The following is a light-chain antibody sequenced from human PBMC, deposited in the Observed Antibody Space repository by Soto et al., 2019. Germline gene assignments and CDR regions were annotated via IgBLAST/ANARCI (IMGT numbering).Light chain of an antibody. CDR1: QSVDHY. CDR2: DAS. V-gene: IGKV3-11*01. CDR3: QQRKNWPPIT. J-gene: IGKJ5*01. Sequence: ETVLTQSPATLSLSPGERATLSCRASQSVDHYLAWYQQKPGQAPRLLIYDASNRATGIPARFSGSGSGTDFTLTISGLQPEDFAVYYCQQRKNWPPITFGQGTRLEIK.